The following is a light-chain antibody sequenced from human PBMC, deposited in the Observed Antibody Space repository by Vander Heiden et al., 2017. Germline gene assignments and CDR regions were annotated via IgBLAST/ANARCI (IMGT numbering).Light chain of an antibody. Sequence: EVVSTQSPGTLSLSPGARATLSCKASQNIASAYLAWYQQKPGQAPRLLIYEASTRATGIPDRFTGSGSETDFTLTISRLEPEDSAVYYCQQYGASPPRYTFGQGTKLEI. CDR1: QNIASAY. CDR3: QQYGASPPRYT. V-gene: IGKV3-20*01. CDR2: EAS. J-gene: IGKJ2*01.